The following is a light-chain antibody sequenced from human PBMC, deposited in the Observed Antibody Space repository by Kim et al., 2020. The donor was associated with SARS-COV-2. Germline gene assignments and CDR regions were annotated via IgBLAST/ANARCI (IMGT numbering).Light chain of an antibody. CDR2: GAS. J-gene: IGKJ2*01. Sequence: DIQMTQSPSSLSASVGDRVTITCRASQGVSDDLAWYQQKPGKAPKPLIYGASILQTGVPSRFSGSGSGTEFTLTITSLQPEYFTTYHCLQHNAFPPILGQGTKL. V-gene: IGKV1-17*01. CDR1: QGVSDD. CDR3: LQHNAFPPI.